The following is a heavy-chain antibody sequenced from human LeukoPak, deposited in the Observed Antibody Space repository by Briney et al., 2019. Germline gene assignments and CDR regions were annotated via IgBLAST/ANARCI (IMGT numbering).Heavy chain of an antibody. Sequence: PSETLSLTCTVSGYSISSGYYWGWIRQPPGKGLEWIGSIYHSGSTYYNPSLKSRVTISVDTSKNQFSLKLSSVTAADTAVYYCARGDSSSWYGDYYYYYMDVWGKGTTVTVSS. J-gene: IGHJ6*03. CDR2: IYHSGST. D-gene: IGHD6-13*01. CDR1: GYSISSGYY. CDR3: ARGDSSSWYGDYYYYYMDV. V-gene: IGHV4-38-2*02.